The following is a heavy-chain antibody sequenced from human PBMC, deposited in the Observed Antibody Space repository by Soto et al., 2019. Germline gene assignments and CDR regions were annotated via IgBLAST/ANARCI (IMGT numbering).Heavy chain of an antibody. Sequence: SETLSLTCTVSGGSISSGGYYWSWIRQHPGKGLEWIGYIYYSGSTYYNPSLKSRVTISVDTSKNQFSLKLSSVTAADTAVYYCARGRYFDWFDGMDVWGQGTTVTVSS. J-gene: IGHJ6*02. CDR3: ARGRYFDWFDGMDV. D-gene: IGHD3-9*01. CDR1: GGSISSGGYY. CDR2: IYYSGST. V-gene: IGHV4-31*03.